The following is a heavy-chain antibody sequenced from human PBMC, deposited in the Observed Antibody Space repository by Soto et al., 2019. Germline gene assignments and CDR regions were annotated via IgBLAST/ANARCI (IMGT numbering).Heavy chain of an antibody. D-gene: IGHD3-22*01. CDR3: ARAGSGYYFEY. Sequence: QLQLQESGSGLVKPSQTLSLTCAVSGGSISSGGYSWTWIRQPPGKGLELIGYIYHSGRTYYNPSLQSRVTISVDRSKNQFSLSLTPVTAADTAVYYCARAGSGYYFEYWGQGTLVTVSS. V-gene: IGHV4-30-2*01. CDR2: IYHSGRT. CDR1: GGSISSGGYS. J-gene: IGHJ4*02.